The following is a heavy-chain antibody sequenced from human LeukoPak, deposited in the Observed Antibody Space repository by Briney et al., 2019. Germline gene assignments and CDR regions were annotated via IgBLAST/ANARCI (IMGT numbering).Heavy chain of an antibody. CDR1: GFTFSSYA. D-gene: IGHD2-2*01. Sequence: SGGSLRLSCAASGFTFSSYAMSWVRQAPGKGLEWVSAIGGSGGSTYYADSVKGRFTISRDNSKNTLYLQMNSLRAEDTAVYYCAKYPLPGYCSSTSCYFDYWGQGTLVTVSS. J-gene: IGHJ4*02. CDR2: IGGSGGST. V-gene: IGHV3-23*01. CDR3: AKYPLPGYCSSTSCYFDY.